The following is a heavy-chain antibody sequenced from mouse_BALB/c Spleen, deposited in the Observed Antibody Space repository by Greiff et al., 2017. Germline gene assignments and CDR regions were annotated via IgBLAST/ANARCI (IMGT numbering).Heavy chain of an antibody. Sequence: EVKLQESGPSLVKPSQTLSLTCSVTGDSITSGYWNWIRKFPGNKLEYMGYISYSGSTYYNPSLKSRISITRDTSKNQYYLQLNSVTTDDTAMYYCARDHLTTATGFAYWGQGTLVTVSA. CDR1: GDSITSGY. D-gene: IGHD1-2*01. CDR2: ISYSGST. J-gene: IGHJ3*01. V-gene: IGHV3-8*02. CDR3: ARDHLTTATGFAY.